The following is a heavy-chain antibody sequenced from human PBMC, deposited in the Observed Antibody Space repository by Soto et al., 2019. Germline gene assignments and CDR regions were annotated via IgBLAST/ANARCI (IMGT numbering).Heavy chain of an antibody. CDR1: GFTFSSYG. D-gene: IGHD3-16*01. V-gene: IGHV3-33*01. CDR3: ARGFRYDAAEIDY. CDR2: IWYDGSNK. Sequence: QVQLVESGGGGVQPGRSLRLSCAASGFTFSSYGMHWVRQAPGKGLEWVAVIWYDGSNKYYADSVKGRFTISRDNSKNTLYLQMNSLRAEDTAVYYCARGFRYDAAEIDYWGQGTLVTVSS. J-gene: IGHJ4*02.